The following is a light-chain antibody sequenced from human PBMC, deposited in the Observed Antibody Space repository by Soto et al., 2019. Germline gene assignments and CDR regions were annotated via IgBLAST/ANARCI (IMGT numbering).Light chain of an antibody. CDR3: QKYGSSPLT. V-gene: IGKV3-20*01. J-gene: IGKJ4*01. CDR1: QSVSSSY. Sequence: EIVLTQSPGTLSLSPGERATLSCRASQSVSSSYLAWYQQKPGQAPRLLIYGASSRATGIPDRFSGSGSGTDFPLTISRLEPEDFAVYYCQKYGSSPLTFGGGTKVDIK. CDR2: GAS.